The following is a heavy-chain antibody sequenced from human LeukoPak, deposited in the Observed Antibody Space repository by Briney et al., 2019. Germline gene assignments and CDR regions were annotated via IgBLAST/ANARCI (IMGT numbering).Heavy chain of an antibody. V-gene: IGHV3-33*01. CDR2: IWYDGSNE. Sequence: PGRSLRLSCAASGFTFSSYGMHWVRQAPGKGLEWVAIIWYDGSNEYYVDSVRGRFTISRDNSRNTLYLQMNSLRAEDTAVYYCARDRGTNGINDRGYFDYWGQGTLVTVSS. CDR1: GFTFSSYG. J-gene: IGHJ4*02. CDR3: ARDRGTNGINDRGYFDY. D-gene: IGHD1-1*01.